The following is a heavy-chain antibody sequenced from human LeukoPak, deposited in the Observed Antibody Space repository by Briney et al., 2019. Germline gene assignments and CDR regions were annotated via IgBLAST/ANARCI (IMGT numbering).Heavy chain of an antibody. D-gene: IGHD4-17*01. CDR2: INHSGST. Sequence: SETLSLTCAVYGGSFSGYYWSWIRQPPGKGLEWIGEINHSGSTNYNPSLKSRVTISVDTSKNQFSLKLSSVTAADTAVYYCARHKDGDGIPKYNWFDPWGQGTLVTVSS. CDR1: GGSFSGYY. J-gene: IGHJ5*02. CDR3: ARHKDGDGIPKYNWFDP. V-gene: IGHV4-34*01.